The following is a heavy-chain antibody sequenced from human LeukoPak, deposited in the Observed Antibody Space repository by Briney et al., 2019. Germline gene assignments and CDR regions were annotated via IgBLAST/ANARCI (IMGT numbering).Heavy chain of an antibody. CDR3: ARESYYYDSSGYFDY. CDR2: INSDGSST. CDR1: GFTFSSYW. Sequence: GGSLRLSCAASGFTFSSYWMHWVRHAPGKGLVWVSRINSDGSSTSYADSVKGRFTISRDNAKNTLYLQMNSLRAEDTAVYYCARESYYYDSSGYFDYGGQGTLVTVSA. V-gene: IGHV3-74*01. D-gene: IGHD3-22*01. J-gene: IGHJ4*02.